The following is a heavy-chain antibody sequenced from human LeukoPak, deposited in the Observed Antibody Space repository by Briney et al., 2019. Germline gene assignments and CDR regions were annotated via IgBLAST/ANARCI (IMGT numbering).Heavy chain of an antibody. CDR2: IYHTGRT. CDR1: GGSISSYD. V-gene: IGHV4-59*12. Sequence: SETLSLTCIVSGGSISSYDWSWIRQSPGKGLEWIGYIYHTGRTNYNPSLKSRVTISVDTSKNQFSLKLSSVTAADTAVYYCARGPYDSSGYSLDYWGQGTLVTVSS. CDR3: ARGPYDSSGYSLDY. D-gene: IGHD3-22*01. J-gene: IGHJ4*02.